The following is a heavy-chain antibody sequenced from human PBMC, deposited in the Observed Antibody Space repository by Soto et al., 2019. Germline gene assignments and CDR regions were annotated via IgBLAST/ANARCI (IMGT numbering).Heavy chain of an antibody. CDR3: ASEVGYCSGGSCPTEYFQH. V-gene: IGHV1-18*04. CDR2: ISANNGNT. Sequence: QVQLVQSGAEVKKPGASVKVSCKASGYTFTSYGISWVRQAPGQGLEWMGWISANNGNTNYAQKLQGRVTMTTDTSTSQAYMELRRLRSGDTAVYYCASEVGYCSGGSCPTEYFQHWGQGTLVTVSS. J-gene: IGHJ1*01. D-gene: IGHD2-15*01. CDR1: GYTFTSYG.